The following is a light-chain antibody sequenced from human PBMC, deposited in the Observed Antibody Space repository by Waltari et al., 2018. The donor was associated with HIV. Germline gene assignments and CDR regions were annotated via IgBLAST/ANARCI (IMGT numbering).Light chain of an antibody. J-gene: IGKJ2*01. V-gene: IGKV3-20*01. CDR1: RCVSSNY. CDR2: AAS. CDR3: QQYGTSPYT. Sequence: ENVLTQSPGTLSLSPGERATLPCRASRCVSSNYLTWYQHRPGQAPRLLIYAASTRATAIPDRFSGSGSGTDFTLTISRLEPEDFAVYYCQQYGTSPYTFGQGTKVEI.